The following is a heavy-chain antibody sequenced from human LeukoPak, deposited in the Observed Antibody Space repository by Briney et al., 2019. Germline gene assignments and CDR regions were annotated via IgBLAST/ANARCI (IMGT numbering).Heavy chain of an antibody. CDR2: IYYSGST. J-gene: IGHJ4*02. D-gene: IGHD3-16*01. Sequence: SETLSLTCTVSGDSISSYYWSWIRQPPGKGLEWIGYIYYSGSTNYNPSLKSRLTISVDTSKNQFSLELSSVTAADTAVYYCARFSQYYDSPTHYLDYWGQGILVTVSS. CDR1: GDSISSYY. CDR3: ARFSQYYDSPTHYLDY. V-gene: IGHV4-59*08.